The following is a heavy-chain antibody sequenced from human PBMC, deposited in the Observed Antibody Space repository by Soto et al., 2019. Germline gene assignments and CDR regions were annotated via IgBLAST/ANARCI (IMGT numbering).Heavy chain of an antibody. CDR1: GGSFSSNP. Sequence: QVQLVQSGSEVKKPGSSVKVSCKASGGSFSSNPISWVRQAPGQGLEWMAGIIPIFATVHYAQKFQGRVKITADESTSTSYMGLTSLRSEDTAVYFCARGGRGYSSAPRYYFDYWGQGTLVTVSS. V-gene: IGHV1-69*01. D-gene: IGHD5-18*01. CDR3: ARGGRGYSSAPRYYFDY. CDR2: IIPIFATV. J-gene: IGHJ4*02.